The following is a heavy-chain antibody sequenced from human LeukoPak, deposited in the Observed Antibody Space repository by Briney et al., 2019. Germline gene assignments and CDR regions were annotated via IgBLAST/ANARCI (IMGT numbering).Heavy chain of an antibody. CDR2: INPNSGGT. Sequence: ASVKLSCTASVYTFTGYYMHCVRQSPRQPLEWIGWINPNSGGTNYAHKFQGRVTMTRITSISTAYMKLSRLRSDDTAVYYCARDPPYNWNDGADNFDYWGQGTLVTVSS. CDR3: ARDPPYNWNDGADNFDY. CDR1: VYTFTGYY. J-gene: IGHJ4*02. V-gene: IGHV1-2*02. D-gene: IGHD1-1*01.